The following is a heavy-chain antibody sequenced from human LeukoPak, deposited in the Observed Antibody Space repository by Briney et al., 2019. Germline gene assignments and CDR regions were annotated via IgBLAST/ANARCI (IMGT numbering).Heavy chain of an antibody. Sequence: EASVKVSCKASGYSFTNYDINWVRQATGHGLEWMGWMNTNSGTVGYAQTFQGRVTITRNASISAAYMELSSLTSEDAAVYYCTRGASDYWGENYFDYWGQGSLVTVSS. CDR1: GYSFTNYD. CDR3: TRGASDYWGENYFDY. D-gene: IGHD7-27*01. V-gene: IGHV1-8*01. J-gene: IGHJ4*02. CDR2: MNTNSGTV.